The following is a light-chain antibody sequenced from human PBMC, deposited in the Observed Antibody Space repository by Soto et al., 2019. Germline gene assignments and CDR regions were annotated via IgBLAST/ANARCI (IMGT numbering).Light chain of an antibody. CDR2: AAS. CDR1: QSISSY. J-gene: IGKJ4*01. Sequence: DIQMTQSPSSLSASVGDRVTISCRASQSISSYLNWYQQKPGKAPKLLIYAASSLQGGLPSRFSGSGPTIVFTLTISSLQPEDFPTYYCQQSYNTPLTFGGGNNVEIK. V-gene: IGKV1-39*01. CDR3: QQSYNTPLT.